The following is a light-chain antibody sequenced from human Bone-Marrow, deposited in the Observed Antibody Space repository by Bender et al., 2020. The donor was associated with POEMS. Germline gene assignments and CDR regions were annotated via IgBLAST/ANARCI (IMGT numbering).Light chain of an antibody. J-gene: IGLJ2*01. CDR1: ISDVGSFNP. Sequence: QSALTQPASVSGSPGQSITISCTGTISDVGSFNPVSWYKHHPGKAPKLMIYDVSTRPSGIPGRFSGSNSGNTATLTISRVEAGDEADYYCQVWDSTSDLVVFGGGTKLTVL. CDR3: QVWDSTSDLVV. V-gene: IGLV2-14*02. CDR2: DVS.